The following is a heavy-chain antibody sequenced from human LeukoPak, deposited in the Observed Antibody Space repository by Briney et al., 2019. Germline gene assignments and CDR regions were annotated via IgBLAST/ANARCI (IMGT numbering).Heavy chain of an antibody. CDR2: INHSGST. D-gene: IGHD2-2*01. J-gene: IGHJ4*02. CDR1: GGSFSGYY. CDR3: ARGVVPVPHFDY. Sequence: SETLSLTCAVYGGSFSGYYWSWIRQPPGKGLEWIGEINHSGSTNYNPSLKSRVTISVDTSKNQFSLKLSSVTAADTVVYYCARGVVPVPHFDYWGQGTLVTVSS. V-gene: IGHV4-34*01.